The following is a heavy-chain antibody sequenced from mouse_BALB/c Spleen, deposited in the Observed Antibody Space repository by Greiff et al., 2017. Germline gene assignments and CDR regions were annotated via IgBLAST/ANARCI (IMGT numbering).Heavy chain of an antibody. Sequence: EVQLQESGPELVKPGASVKISCKASGYSFTGYFMNWVKQSHGKSLEWIGRINPYNGDTFYNQKFKGKATLTVDKSSSTAHMELLSLTSEDSAVYYCGIGTYEYGNHGGFAYWGQGTLVTVSA. V-gene: IGHV1-37*01. CDR3: GIGTYEYGNHGGFAY. J-gene: IGHJ3*01. CDR2: INPYNGDT. D-gene: IGHD2-10*02. CDR1: GYSFTGYF.